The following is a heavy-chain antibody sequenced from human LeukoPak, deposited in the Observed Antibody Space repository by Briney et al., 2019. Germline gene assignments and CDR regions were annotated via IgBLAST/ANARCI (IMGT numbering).Heavy chain of an antibody. J-gene: IGHJ4*02. CDR3: ARFRYGSGSPFDY. CDR2: IYYTGST. Sequence: SETLSLTCTVSGGSISSYYWSWIRQPPGKGLEWIGHIYYTGSTSYNPSLKSQVTISVDTSKNQFSLKLSSVTAADTAVYYCARFRYGSGSPFDYWGQGTLVTVSS. V-gene: IGHV4-59*08. D-gene: IGHD3-10*01. CDR1: GGSISSYY.